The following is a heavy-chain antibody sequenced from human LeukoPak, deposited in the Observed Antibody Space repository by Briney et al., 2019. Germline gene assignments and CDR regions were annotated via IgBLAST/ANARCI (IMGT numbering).Heavy chain of an antibody. Sequence: VGSLRLSCAASGFTFSNYVMSWVRQAPGKGLEWVSAISSSGRSTYYADSVKGRITISRDNSKNTLYLQMNSMSGEDTAVYYCAGNDFWSGYYSDYWGQGTLVTVSS. CDR3: AGNDFWSGYYSDY. CDR1: GFTFSNYV. CDR2: ISSSGRST. D-gene: IGHD3-3*01. V-gene: IGHV3-23*01. J-gene: IGHJ4*02.